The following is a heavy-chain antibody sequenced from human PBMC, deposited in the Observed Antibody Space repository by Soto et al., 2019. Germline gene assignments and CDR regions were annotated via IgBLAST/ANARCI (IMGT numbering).Heavy chain of an antibody. CDR2: FVPMFGTP. CDR1: GGTFANFI. V-gene: IGHV1-69*01. CDR3: ARDGTYSSSLSQYSGMDV. Sequence: QVQLVQSGAEVKEPGSSVRVSCKASGGTFANFIMNWVRQTPGQGLEWMGGFVPMFGTPTYAEKFKGRVTISATGSTSTAYREWTSLRSENTAVYYCARDGTYSSSLSQYSGMDVWGQGTTVTVS. J-gene: IGHJ6*02. D-gene: IGHD6-6*01.